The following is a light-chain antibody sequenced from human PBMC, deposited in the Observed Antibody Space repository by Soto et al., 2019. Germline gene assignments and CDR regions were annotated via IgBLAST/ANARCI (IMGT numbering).Light chain of an antibody. CDR1: QGISTS. J-gene: IGKJ2*01. CDR3: QQAAALPYT. CDR2: FAS. V-gene: IGKV1-12*01. Sequence: DIQMTQFPSSVSASVGDRVTITCRASQGISTSLGWYLQKPGKAPSLLISFASTLRSGVPSRFSSSGSGINFTLAISSLQPADFATYYCQQAAALPYTFGQGTKVEIK.